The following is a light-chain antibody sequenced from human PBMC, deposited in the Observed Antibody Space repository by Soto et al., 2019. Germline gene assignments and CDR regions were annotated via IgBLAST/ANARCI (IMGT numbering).Light chain of an antibody. CDR3: SSYTRSSTLV. CDR2: EVT. J-gene: IGLJ7*01. CDR1: SSDIGGYDY. Sequence: QSVLTQPASVSGSPGQSITISCSGASSDIGGYDYVSWYQQHPGKAPKLMIYEVTHRPSGVSNRFSASKSGNTASLTISGLQTEDEADYYCSSYTRSSTLVFGGGTQLTVL. V-gene: IGLV2-14*01.